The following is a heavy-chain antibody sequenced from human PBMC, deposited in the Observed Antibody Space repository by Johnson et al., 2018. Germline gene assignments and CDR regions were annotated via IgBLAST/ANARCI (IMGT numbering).Heavy chain of an antibody. V-gene: IGHV4-59*01. CDR1: GGSISGYY. D-gene: IGHD2-8*01. Sequence: QVQLQESGPGLLKPSETLSLTCTVSGGSISGYYWFWMRQPPGKGLEWIGHIYYRGSTSYHPSLKSRVTISLDTSKNQFSLKLTSVTAADTAVYYCARAGRVYNWFDPWGQGTLVTVSS. CDR2: IYYRGST. CDR3: ARAGRVYNWFDP. J-gene: IGHJ5*02.